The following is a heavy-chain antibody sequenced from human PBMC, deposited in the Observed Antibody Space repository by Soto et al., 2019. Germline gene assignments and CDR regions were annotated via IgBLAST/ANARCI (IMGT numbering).Heavy chain of an antibody. CDR3: ARDRIEQWLVSSYYYYGMDV. J-gene: IGHJ6*02. D-gene: IGHD6-19*01. CDR2: ISAYNGNT. V-gene: IGHV1-18*01. Sequence: GASVKVSCKASGYTFTRYGISWVRQAPGQGLEWMGWISAYNGNTNYAQKLQGRVTMTTDTSTSTAYMELRSLRSDDTAVYYCARDRIEQWLVSSYYYYGMDVWGQGTTVTVSS. CDR1: GYTFTRYG.